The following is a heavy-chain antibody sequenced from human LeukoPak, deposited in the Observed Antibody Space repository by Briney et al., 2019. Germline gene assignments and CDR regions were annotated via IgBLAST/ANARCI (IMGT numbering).Heavy chain of an antibody. J-gene: IGHJ4*02. CDR2: ISDSGGST. V-gene: IGHV3-23*01. CDR3: AKDHTAMVTPSY. CDR1: GFTFSSYA. D-gene: IGHD5-18*01. Sequence: GGSLRLSCAASGFTFSSYAMSWVRQAPGKGLERVSAISDSGGSTYYADSVKGRFTISRDNSKNTLYLQMNSLRAEDTAVYYCAKDHTAMVTPSYWGQGTLVTVSS.